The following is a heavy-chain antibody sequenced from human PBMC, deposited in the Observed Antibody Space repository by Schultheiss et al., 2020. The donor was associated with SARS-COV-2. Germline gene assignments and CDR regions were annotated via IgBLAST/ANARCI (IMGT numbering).Heavy chain of an antibody. CDR1: GFTFSSYSMN. D-gene: IGHD6-13*01. CDR2: IYYSGST. V-gene: IGHV4-59*05. J-gene: IGHJ4*02. CDR3: ARGGGSDSSSWYS. Sequence: ESLKISCAASGFTFSSYSMNWVRQAPGKGLEWIGSIYYSGSTYYNPSLKSRVTISVDTSKNQFSLKLSSVTAADTAVYYCARGGGSDSSSWYSWGQGTLVTVSS.